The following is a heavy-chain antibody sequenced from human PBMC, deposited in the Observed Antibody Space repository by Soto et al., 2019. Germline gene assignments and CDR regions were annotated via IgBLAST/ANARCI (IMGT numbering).Heavy chain of an antibody. CDR3: ARGGTYYYDSSGYYSAFDI. V-gene: IGHV1-58*02. CDR2: IVVGTGNT. D-gene: IGHD3-22*01. J-gene: IGHJ3*02. Sequence: SVKVSCKASGFNFGSSAIQWVRQARGHRLEWIGWIVVGTGNTNYAQKFQGRVTITADESTSTAYMELSSLRSEDTAVYYCARGGTYYYDSSGYYSAFDIWGQGTMVTVSS. CDR1: GFNFGSSA.